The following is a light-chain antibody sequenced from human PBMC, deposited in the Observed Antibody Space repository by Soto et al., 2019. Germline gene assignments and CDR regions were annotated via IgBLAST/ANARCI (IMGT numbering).Light chain of an antibody. CDR1: QSVSSY. CDR2: DAS. CDR3: QQRASWPPFT. Sequence: EIVLTQSPATLSLSPGERATLSCRASQSVSSYLAWYQQKPDQAPRLLIYDASNRATGIPARFSGSGSGTDFTLTISSLEPEDFALYYCQQRASWPPFTFGQGTKLEV. V-gene: IGKV3-11*01. J-gene: IGKJ2*01.